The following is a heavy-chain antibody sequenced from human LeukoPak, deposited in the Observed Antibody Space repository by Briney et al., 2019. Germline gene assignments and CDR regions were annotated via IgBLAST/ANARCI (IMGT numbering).Heavy chain of an antibody. D-gene: IGHD7-27*01. CDR3: ARDGSGVYFDN. CDR2: TYYRSKWYS. Sequence: SQTLSLTCVISGDSVSSNSVAWNWIRQSPSRGLEWLGRTYYRSKWYSDYAVSVKSRVTVNPDTSKNQFSLQLNSVTPEDTAVYYCARDGSGVYFDNWGQGTLVTVSS. V-gene: IGHV6-1*01. J-gene: IGHJ4*02. CDR1: GDSVSSNSVA.